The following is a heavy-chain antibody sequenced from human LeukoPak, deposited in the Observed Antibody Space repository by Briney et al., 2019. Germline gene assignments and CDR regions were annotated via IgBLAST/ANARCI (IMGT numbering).Heavy chain of an antibody. Sequence: SETLSLTCTVSGGSISSGDYYWSWIRQHPGKGLEWIGYIYYSGSTYYNPSLKSRVTISVDTSKNQFSLKLSSVTAADTAVYYCARATRVTPLDYWGQGTLVTVSS. CDR2: IYYSGST. D-gene: IGHD4-23*01. J-gene: IGHJ4*02. V-gene: IGHV4-31*03. CDR1: GGSISSGDYY. CDR3: ARATRVTPLDY.